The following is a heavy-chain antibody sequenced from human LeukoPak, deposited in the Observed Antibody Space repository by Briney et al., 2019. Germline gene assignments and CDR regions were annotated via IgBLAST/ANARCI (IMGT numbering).Heavy chain of an antibody. V-gene: IGHV3-21*01. Sequence: PGGSLRLSCAASGFTFSSYSMNWVRQAPGKGLEWGSSISSSSSYIYYADSVKGRFTISRDNAKNSLYLQMNSLRAEDTAVYYCARLDTAMVYYDYWGQGTLVTVSS. J-gene: IGHJ4*02. CDR2: ISSSSSYI. CDR1: GFTFSSYS. CDR3: ARLDTAMVYYDY. D-gene: IGHD5-18*01.